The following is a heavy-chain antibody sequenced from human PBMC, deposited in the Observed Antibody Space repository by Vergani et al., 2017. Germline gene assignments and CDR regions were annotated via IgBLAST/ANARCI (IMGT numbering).Heavy chain of an antibody. J-gene: IGHJ5*02. CDR3: GGDYGSSWSNWFDP. Sequence: VQLVESGGGLVKPGGSLRLSCAASGFTLSDYYLSWIRQAPGKGLEWVSGINWNGGSTGYADPVKGRFTIPRNNAKNSLYLQMNSLRAEDTALFHCGGDYGSSWSNWFDPWGQGTLVTVSS. CDR1: GFTLSDYY. D-gene: IGHD6-13*01. V-gene: IGHV3-20*01. CDR2: INWNGGST.